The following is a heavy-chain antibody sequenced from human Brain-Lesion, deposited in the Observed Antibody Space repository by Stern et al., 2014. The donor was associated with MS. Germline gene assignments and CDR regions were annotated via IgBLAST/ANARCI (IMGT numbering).Heavy chain of an antibody. CDR3: ARRGDSSSSGFDY. V-gene: IGHV5-51*01. CDR1: GYRVTSNW. Sequence: EVQLVESEAEVKKPGESLKISCKGSGYRVTSNWIGWVRQMPGKGLEWMGIIWPGDSDTRYSPSFQGQVTISADKSISTAYLQWSSLQASDTAMYYCARRGDSSSSGFDYWGQGTLVIVSS. D-gene: IGHD6-6*01. J-gene: IGHJ4*02. CDR2: IWPGDSDT.